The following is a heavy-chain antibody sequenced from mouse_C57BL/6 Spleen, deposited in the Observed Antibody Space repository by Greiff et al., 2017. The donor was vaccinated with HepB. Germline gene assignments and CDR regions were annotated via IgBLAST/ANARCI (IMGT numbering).Heavy chain of an antibody. D-gene: IGHD2-4*01. Sequence: VQLQQSGAELVRPGASVTLSCKASGYTFTDYEMHWVKQTPVHGLEWIGAIDPETGGTAYNQKFKGKAILTADKSSSTAYMELRSLTSEDSAVYYCTRLYDYDKNWYFDVWGTGTTVTVSS. CDR1: GYTFTDYE. V-gene: IGHV1-15*01. CDR2: IDPETGGT. CDR3: TRLYDYDKNWYFDV. J-gene: IGHJ1*03.